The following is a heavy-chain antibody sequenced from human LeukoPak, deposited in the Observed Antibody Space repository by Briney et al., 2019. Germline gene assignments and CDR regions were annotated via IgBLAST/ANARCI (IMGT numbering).Heavy chain of an antibody. V-gene: IGHV3-20*04. D-gene: IGHD2-2*01. CDR1: GFTFSSYG. CDR3: ARGRLYIVVNAPFAY. CDR2: INWNGGIT. Sequence: GGSLRLSCAASGFTFSSYGMTWVRQAPGKGLEWVSDINWNGGITAYADSVKGRFTISRDNAKNSLYLQMNSLTAEDTALYYCARGRLYIVVNAPFAYWGQGTPVTVSS. J-gene: IGHJ4*02.